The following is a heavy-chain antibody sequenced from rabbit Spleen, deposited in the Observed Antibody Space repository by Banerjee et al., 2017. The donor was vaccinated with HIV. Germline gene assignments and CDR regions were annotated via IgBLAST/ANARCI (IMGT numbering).Heavy chain of an antibody. CDR3: ARDRYGGSLSMAYTGMDL. V-gene: IGHV1S7*01. CDR1: GFDFSRYY. D-gene: IGHD4-2*01. CDR2: IDPIFGTT. Sequence: QQLVESGGGLVQPGGSLKLSCKASGFDFSRYYMCWVRQAPGKGLEWIGYIDPIFGTTNYASWVNGRFTISSHNAQNTLYLQLNSLTAADTATYFCARDRYGGSLSMAYTGMDLWGQGTLVTVS. J-gene: IGHJ6*01.